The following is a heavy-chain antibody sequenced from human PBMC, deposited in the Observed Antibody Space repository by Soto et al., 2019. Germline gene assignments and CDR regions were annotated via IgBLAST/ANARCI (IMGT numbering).Heavy chain of an antibody. V-gene: IGHV1-18*04. D-gene: IGHD3-10*01. CDR3: ARVPYLRNYFDY. Sequence: GSVKVSCKASGYTFTSYGISWVRQAPGQGLEWMGWISAYNGNTNYAQKLQGRVTMTTDTSTSTAYMELRSLRSDDTAVYYCARVPYLRNYFDYWGQGTLVTVSS. CDR2: ISAYNGNT. J-gene: IGHJ4*02. CDR1: GYTFTSYG.